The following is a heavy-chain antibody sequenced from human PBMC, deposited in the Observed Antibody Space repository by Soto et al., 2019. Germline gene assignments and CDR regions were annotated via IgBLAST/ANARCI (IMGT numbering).Heavy chain of an antibody. V-gene: IGHV4-59*01. J-gene: IGHJ2*01. Sequence: SETLSLTCTISGGCISSYYGSWVRQTPGKGLEWIGYVCFSGSTNYNPSLKSRVLISIDTSRNQFSLKLIPVYAADPAMYSCTRDLGIRRRGKSQSSVWY. D-gene: IGHD2-15*01. CDR2: VCFSGST. CDR3: TRDLGIRRRGKSQSSVWY. CDR1: GGCISSYY.